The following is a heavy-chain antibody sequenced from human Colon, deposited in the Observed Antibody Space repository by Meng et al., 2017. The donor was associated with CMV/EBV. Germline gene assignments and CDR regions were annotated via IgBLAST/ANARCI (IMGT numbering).Heavy chain of an antibody. CDR2: IYSGGSN. Sequence: SETLSLTCTVSNGSIGNFYWAWVRQPPGKGLEWIGYIYSGGSNNYNPSLESRITMSVDTSKTQFSLNLDSLTAADTAVYCWARGCGLTSGNPSYYALDVWGRGIMVTVSS. D-gene: IGHD2-2*01. V-gene: IGHV4-59*01. CDR3: ARGCGLTSGNPSYYALDV. J-gene: IGHJ6*02. CDR1: NGSIGNFY.